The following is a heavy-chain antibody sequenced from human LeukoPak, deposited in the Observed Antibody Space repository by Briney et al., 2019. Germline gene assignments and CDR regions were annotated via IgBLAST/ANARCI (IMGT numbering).Heavy chain of an antibody. V-gene: IGHV3-30*02. Sequence: HPGRSLSLSCGASGLPFSIYGMNWVRQAPGKGLEWVAFIRYDGSNKYYADSVKGRFTISRDNSKNTLYLQMNSLRAEDTAVYYCAKVQPQYSSSEDYFDYWSQGTLVTVSS. D-gene: IGHD6-13*01. CDR3: AKVQPQYSSSEDYFDY. CDR1: GLPFSIYG. J-gene: IGHJ4*02. CDR2: IRYDGSNK.